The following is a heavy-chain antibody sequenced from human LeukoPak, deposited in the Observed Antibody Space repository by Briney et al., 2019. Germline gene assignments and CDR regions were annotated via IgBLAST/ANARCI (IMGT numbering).Heavy chain of an antibody. CDR1: GGSISSYY. CDR3: ARDYRMTKRGYFDY. CDR2: IYYSGST. V-gene: IGHV4-59*01. Sequence: SETLSLTCTVSGGSISSYYWSWIRQPPGKGLEWIGYIYYSGSTNYNPSLKSRVTISVDTSKNQFSLKLSSVTAADTAVYYCARDYRMTKRGYFDYWGQGTRSPSPQ. J-gene: IGHJ4*02. D-gene: IGHD4-11*01.